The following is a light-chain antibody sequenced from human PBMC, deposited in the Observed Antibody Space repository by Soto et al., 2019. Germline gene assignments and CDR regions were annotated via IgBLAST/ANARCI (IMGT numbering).Light chain of an antibody. CDR2: EVS. V-gene: IGLV2-8*01. CDR3: SSYAGSNNFV. J-gene: IGLJ1*01. Sequence: QSVLTQPPSASGSLGQSVTVSCTGTRSDVGVYNYVSWYRQHPGKAPKLLISEVSKRPSGVHDRFSGSKSGNTASLTVSGLQAEDEADYYCSSYAGSNNFVFGTGTKLTVL. CDR1: RSDVGVYNY.